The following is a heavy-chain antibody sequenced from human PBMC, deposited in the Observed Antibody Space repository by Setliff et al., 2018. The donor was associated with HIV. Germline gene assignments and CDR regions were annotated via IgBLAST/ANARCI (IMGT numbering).Heavy chain of an antibody. Sequence: GESLKISCHHSGYSFTNYWIGWVRQMPGKGLEWMGIIYPADSDTRYSPSFQGQVTISADKSISTAYLQWSSLKASDTAMYYCARHSSSGWYSDHDAFDIWGQGTMVTVSS. J-gene: IGHJ3*02. CDR3: ARHSSSGWYSDHDAFDI. V-gene: IGHV5-51*01. D-gene: IGHD6-19*01. CDR1: GYSFTNYW. CDR2: IYPADSDT.